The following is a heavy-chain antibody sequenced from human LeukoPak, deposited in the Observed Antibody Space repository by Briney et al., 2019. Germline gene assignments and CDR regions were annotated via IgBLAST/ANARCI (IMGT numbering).Heavy chain of an antibody. CDR3: ARVQYLRTDWLDP. CDR1: GGSINSYY. CDR2: IYSSGST. Sequence: SETLSLTCTVSGGSINSYYWSWIRQPAGKGLEWIGRIYSSGSTTYNPSLKSRVTMSVNTSKNQFSLRLSSVTAADTAVYYCARVQYLRTDWLDPWGQGTLVTVSS. V-gene: IGHV4-4*07. D-gene: IGHD2-2*01. J-gene: IGHJ5*02.